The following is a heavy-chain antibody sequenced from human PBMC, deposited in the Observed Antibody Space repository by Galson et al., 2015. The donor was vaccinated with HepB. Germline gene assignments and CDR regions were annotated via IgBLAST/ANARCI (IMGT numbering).Heavy chain of an antibody. J-gene: IGHJ3*02. D-gene: IGHD1-14*01. V-gene: IGHV3-30*04. CDR2: ISYDGSNK. Sequence: SLRLSCAASGFTFSSYAMHWVRQAPGKGLEWVAVISYDGSNKYYADSVKGRFTISRDNSKNTLYLQMNSLRAEDTAVYYCARDDGPDTDAFDIWGQGTMVTVSS. CDR1: GFTFSSYA. CDR3: ARDDGPDTDAFDI.